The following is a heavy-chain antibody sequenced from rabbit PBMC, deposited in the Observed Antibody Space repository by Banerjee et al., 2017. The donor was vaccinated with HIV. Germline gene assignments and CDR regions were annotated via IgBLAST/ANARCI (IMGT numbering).Heavy chain of an antibody. Sequence: QEQLVESGGDLVKPEGSLTLTCTASGFDFSGNYYMCWVRQAPGKGLEWVTCIGTTTGKTYYANWAKGRFTISKTSSTTVTLQMTSLTAADTATYFCARDDSGVSGIQFNLWGPGTLVTDS. CDR1: GFDFSGNYY. J-gene: IGHJ4*01. CDR3: ARDDSGVSGIQFNL. CDR2: IGTTTGKT. V-gene: IGHV1S45*01. D-gene: IGHD1-1*01.